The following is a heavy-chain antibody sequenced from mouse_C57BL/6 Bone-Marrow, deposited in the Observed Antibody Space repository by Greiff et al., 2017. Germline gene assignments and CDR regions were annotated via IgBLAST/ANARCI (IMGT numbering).Heavy chain of an antibody. CDR2: IDPETGGT. D-gene: IGHD1-1*01. V-gene: IGHV1-15*01. CDR1: GYTFTDYE. CDR3: TRRSTTVSYWYLDV. Sequence: VQLQQSGAELVRPGASVTLSCKASGYTFTDYEMHWVKQTPVHGLEWIGAIDPETGGTAYNQKFKGKAILTADKSSSTAYMELRSLTSEDSAVYYCTRRSTTVSYWYLDVWGTGTTVTVSS. J-gene: IGHJ1*03.